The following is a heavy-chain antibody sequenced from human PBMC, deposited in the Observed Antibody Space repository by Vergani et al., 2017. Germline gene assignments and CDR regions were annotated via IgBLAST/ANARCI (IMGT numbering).Heavy chain of an antibody. CDR3: VIGRYCSSTSCYFGYYYYYMDV. Sequence: QVQLQQWGAGLLKPSETLSLTCAVYGGSFSGYYWSWIRQPPGKGLEWIGEINHSGSTNYNPSLKSRVTISVDTSNNQFSLKLSSVTAADTAGYYCVIGRYCSSTSCYFGYYYYYMDVWGKGTTVTVSS. CDR2: INHSGST. CDR1: GGSFSGYY. V-gene: IGHV4-34*01. J-gene: IGHJ6*03. D-gene: IGHD2-2*01.